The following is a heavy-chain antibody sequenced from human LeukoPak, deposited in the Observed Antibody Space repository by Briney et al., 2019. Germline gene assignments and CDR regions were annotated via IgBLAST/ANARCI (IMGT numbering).Heavy chain of an antibody. CDR1: GYTLTELS. Sequence: ASVKVSCKVSGYTLTELSMHWVRQAPGKGLEWMGGFDPEDGETIYAQKFQGRVTMTEDTSTDTAYMELSSLRSEDTAVYYCATTPGPCSGGSSVVECDYWGQGTLVTVSS. V-gene: IGHV1-24*01. D-gene: IGHD2-15*01. CDR2: FDPEDGET. CDR3: ATTPGPCSGGSSVVECDY. J-gene: IGHJ4*02.